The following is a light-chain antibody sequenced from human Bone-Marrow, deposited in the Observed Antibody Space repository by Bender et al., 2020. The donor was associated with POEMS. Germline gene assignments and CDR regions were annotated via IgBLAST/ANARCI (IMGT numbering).Light chain of an antibody. CDR3: HVWDSDTEHPV. V-gene: IGLV3-21*01. Sequence: SYVLSQPPSVSVARGKTATITCGGNNIGRKSVFWYQQKPGQAPRLIVYYDSERPSGIPERFSGSNSGNTATLTISRVEAGDEADYSCHVWDSDTEHPVFGGGTKLTVL. J-gene: IGLJ3*02. CDR2: YDS. CDR1: NIGRKS.